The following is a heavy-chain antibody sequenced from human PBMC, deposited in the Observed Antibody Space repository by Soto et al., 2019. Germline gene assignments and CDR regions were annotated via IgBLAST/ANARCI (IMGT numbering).Heavy chain of an antibody. CDR3: ARGGYGYSYGYYYYYGMDV. V-gene: IGHV1-8*01. Sequence: ASVKFSCKAXGYTFTSYDINWVRQATGQGLEWMGWMNPNSGNTGYAQKFQGRVTMTRNTSISTAYMELSSLRSEDTAVYYCARGGYGYSYGYYYYYGMDVWGQGTTVTVSS. CDR2: MNPNSGNT. J-gene: IGHJ6*02. CDR1: GYTFTSYD. D-gene: IGHD5-18*01.